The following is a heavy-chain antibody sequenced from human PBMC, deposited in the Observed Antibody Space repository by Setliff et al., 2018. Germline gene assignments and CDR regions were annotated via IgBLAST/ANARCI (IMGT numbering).Heavy chain of an antibody. D-gene: IGHD6-19*01. V-gene: IGHV4-61*02. CDR2: IYIRGGT. CDR3: AVDHVTNIAESGYGYARIDP. Sequence: SETLSLTCTVSGGSITDENSWWAWIRQPAGKRPEWLGLIYIRGGTDYNPSLESRVTISLDTSRNQFSLNLTSVTAADTAVYYCAVDHVTNIAESGYGYARIDPWGQGIPVTVSS. CDR1: GGSITDENSW. J-gene: IGHJ5*02.